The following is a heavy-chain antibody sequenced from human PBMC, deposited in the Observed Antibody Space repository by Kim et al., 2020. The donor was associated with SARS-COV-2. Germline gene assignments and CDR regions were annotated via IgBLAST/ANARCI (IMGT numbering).Heavy chain of an antibody. J-gene: IGHJ2*01. Sequence: GGSLRLSCAASGFTFSTYSMNWVRQAPGKGLEWVSSISSSSRYIYYADSVKGRFTISRDNAKNSLYLQMNSLRAEDTAVYYCALKYYFPPFDLWGRGTLVTVSS. CDR3: ALKYYFPPFDL. CDR1: GFTFSTYS. V-gene: IGHV3-21*01. D-gene: IGHD3-10*01. CDR2: ISSSSRYI.